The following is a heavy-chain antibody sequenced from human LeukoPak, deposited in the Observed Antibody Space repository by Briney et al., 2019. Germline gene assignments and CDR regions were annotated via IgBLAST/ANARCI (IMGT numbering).Heavy chain of an antibody. Sequence: GGSLRLSCAASGFTFSSYEMNWVRQAPGKGLEWVSYISSSGSTIYYADSVKGRFTISRDNAKNSLYLQMNSLRAEDTAVYYCARAAYGQLGGFDHWGQGTLVTVSS. J-gene: IGHJ5*02. CDR2: ISSSGSTI. CDR3: ARAAYGQLGGFDH. D-gene: IGHD6-6*01. CDR1: GFTFSSYE. V-gene: IGHV3-48*03.